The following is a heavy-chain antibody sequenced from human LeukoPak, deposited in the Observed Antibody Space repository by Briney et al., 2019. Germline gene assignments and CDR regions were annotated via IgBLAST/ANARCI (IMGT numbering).Heavy chain of an antibody. J-gene: IGHJ4*02. CDR2: VYYSGTT. Sequence: PSETLSLTCTVSGGSISSGDYYWSWIRQPPGKCLEWIGYVYYSGTTYDNPSLKTRLAISVDKSQNQFSLKLTSVTAADTAVYYCASSGYAFREFDNWGQGTLVTVS. CDR3: ASSGYAFREFDN. V-gene: IGHV4-30-4*01. D-gene: IGHD3-22*01. CDR1: GGSISSGDYY.